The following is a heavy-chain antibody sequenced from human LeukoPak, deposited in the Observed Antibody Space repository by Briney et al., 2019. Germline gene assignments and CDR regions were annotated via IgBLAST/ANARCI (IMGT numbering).Heavy chain of an antibody. D-gene: IGHD3-10*01. V-gene: IGHV3-66*01. CDR2: IYSGGDI. J-gene: IGHJ3*02. CDR3: ARAYGSGTSDAFDI. CDR1: GFTVSSNY. Sequence: GGSLRLSCAASGFTVSSNYMSWVRQAPGKGLEWVSVIYSGGDIYYADSVKGRFTISRDNSKNTLYLQMNSLRAEDTAIYYCARAYGSGTSDAFDIWGQGTMVTVSS.